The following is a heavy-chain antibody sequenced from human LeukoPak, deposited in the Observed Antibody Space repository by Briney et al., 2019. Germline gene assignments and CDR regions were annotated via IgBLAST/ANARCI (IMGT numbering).Heavy chain of an antibody. CDR2: IGAAGDT. CDR3: ARDLGIVYYYGMDV. CDR1: GFTFSTYD. Sequence: GGSLRLSCVASGFTFSTYDMHWVRQVTGKGLEWVSSIGAAGDTDYPAPVKGRFTISRENAKNSLYLQMNSLRAGDTAVYYCARDLGIVYYYGMDVWGQGTTVIVSS. J-gene: IGHJ6*02. V-gene: IGHV3-13*01. D-gene: IGHD7-27*01.